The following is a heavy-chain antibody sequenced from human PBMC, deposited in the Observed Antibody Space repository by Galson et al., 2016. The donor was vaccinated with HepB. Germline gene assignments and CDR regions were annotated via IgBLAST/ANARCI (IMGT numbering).Heavy chain of an antibody. V-gene: IGHV4-4*02. D-gene: IGHD2-15*01. CDR3: ASDREGGTKGWLDP. CDR2: IYQSGST. CDR1: GGSISISNW. J-gene: IGHJ5*02. Sequence: SETLSLTCVVSGGSISISNWWTWVRQPPGKGLEWMGEIYQSGSTNYNPSLTSRLTISVDKSKNQFSLKLSSVTAAATAVYYCASDREGGTKGWLDPWGQGTLVTVSS.